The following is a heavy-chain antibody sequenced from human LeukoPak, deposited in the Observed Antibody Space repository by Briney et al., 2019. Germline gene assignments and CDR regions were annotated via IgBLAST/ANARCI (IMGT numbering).Heavy chain of an antibody. CDR3: ARGPPPDFDY. Sequence: SETLSLTCTVSGDSISSYYWSWIRQPAGKGLEWIGRIHPSGSTNYNPSLKSRLSLSVDTSKNQFSLKLSSVTAADTAVYYCARGPPPDFDYWGRGTLVTVSS. CDR2: IHPSGST. J-gene: IGHJ4*02. V-gene: IGHV4-4*07. CDR1: GDSISSYY.